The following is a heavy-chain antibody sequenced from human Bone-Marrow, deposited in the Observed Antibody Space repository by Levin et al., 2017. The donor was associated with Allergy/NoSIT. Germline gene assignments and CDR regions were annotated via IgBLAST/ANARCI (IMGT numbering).Heavy chain of an antibody. CDR2: ISYDGSNK. CDR3: ARSWSPVTTGDMFDY. D-gene: IGHD4-17*01. Sequence: LSLTCAASGFTFSSYAMHWVRQAPGKGLEWVAVISYDGSNKYYADSVKGRFTISRDNSKNTLYLQMNSLRAEDTAVYYCARSWSPVTTGDMFDYWGQGTLVTVSS. CDR1: GFTFSSYA. V-gene: IGHV3-30-3*01. J-gene: IGHJ4*02.